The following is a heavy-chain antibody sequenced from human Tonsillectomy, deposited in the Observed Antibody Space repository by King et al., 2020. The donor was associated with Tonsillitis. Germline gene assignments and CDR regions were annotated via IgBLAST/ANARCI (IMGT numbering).Heavy chain of an antibody. Sequence: VQLVESGGGLVKTGGSLKLSCVASGFTFSSYNMNWVRQAPGRGLEWVSSISYSGYYIYYADSVRGRFTISRDNAESSLFLQMDSLSAEDTAVYYCARDRNSGYCTGSSCTKDMDVWGKGTTVTVSS. CDR3: ARDRNSGYCTGSSCTKDMDV. CDR1: GFTFSSYN. V-gene: IGHV3-21*01. D-gene: IGHD2-2*03. CDR2: ISYSGYYI. J-gene: IGHJ6*03.